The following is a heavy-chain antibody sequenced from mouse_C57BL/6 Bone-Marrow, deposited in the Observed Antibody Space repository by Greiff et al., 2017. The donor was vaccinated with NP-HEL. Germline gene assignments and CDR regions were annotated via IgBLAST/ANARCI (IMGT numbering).Heavy chain of an antibody. V-gene: IGHV5-12*01. CDR3: ARLDGYSLYFDV. D-gene: IGHD2-3*01. CDR1: GFTFSDYY. J-gene: IGHJ1*03. Sequence: EVNVVESGGGLVQPGGSLKLSCAASGFTFSDYYMYWVRQTPEKRLEWVAYISNGGGSTYYPDTVKGRFTISRDNAKNTLYLQMSRLKSEDTAMYYCARLDGYSLYFDVWGTGTTVTVSS. CDR2: ISNGGGST.